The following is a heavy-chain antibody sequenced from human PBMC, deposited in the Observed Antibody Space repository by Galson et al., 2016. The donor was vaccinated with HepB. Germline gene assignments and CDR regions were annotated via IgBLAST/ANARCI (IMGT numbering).Heavy chain of an antibody. CDR2: VGTTGDT. V-gene: IGHV3-13*01. CDR1: GFTFSNYD. Sequence: SLRLSCAASGFTFSNYDMHWVRQVTGRGLEWISAVGTTGDTHYPDSVKGRFTISRENAKNSFYLQMDSLRAGDTAVYYCARGSPYCTGYYFFDSWGQGAVVTVSA. D-gene: IGHD3/OR15-3a*01. CDR3: ARGSPYCTGYYFFDS. J-gene: IGHJ4*02.